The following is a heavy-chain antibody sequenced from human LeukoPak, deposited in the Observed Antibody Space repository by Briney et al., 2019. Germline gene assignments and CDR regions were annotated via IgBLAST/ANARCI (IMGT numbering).Heavy chain of an antibody. J-gene: IGHJ4*02. CDR1: GVTVGNNY. CDR3: ARDPPAVAANTYG. CDR2: IYSGGST. V-gene: IGHV3-66*01. D-gene: IGHD6-6*01. Sequence: PGGSLRLSCAASGVTVGNNYMNWVRQAPGKGLEWVSLIYSGGSTHYADSVKGRFTISRDNSKNTLYLQMNSLRVDDTAVYYRARDPPAVAANTYGWGQGTLVTVSS.